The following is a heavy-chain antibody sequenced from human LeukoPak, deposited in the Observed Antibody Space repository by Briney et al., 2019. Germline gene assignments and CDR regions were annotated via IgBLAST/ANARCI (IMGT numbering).Heavy chain of an antibody. D-gene: IGHD2-2*01. CDR1: GFTLTDFY. CDR2: INPNSGST. Sequence: GASVKVSCRASGFTLTDFYIHWVRQAPGQGLEWMGWINPNSGSTSFARKFQGRVTMTRDTSISTAYMELSRLRSDDTAVYYCARTTVGYCTSTNCLFNYWGQGTLVTVSS. CDR3: ARTTVGYCTSTNCLFNY. J-gene: IGHJ4*02. V-gene: IGHV1-2*02.